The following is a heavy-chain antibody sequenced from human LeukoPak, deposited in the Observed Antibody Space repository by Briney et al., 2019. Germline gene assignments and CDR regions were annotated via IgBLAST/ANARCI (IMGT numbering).Heavy chain of an antibody. CDR2: ISSSSSYI. Sequence: NPGGSLRLSCAASGFTFSSYTMNWVRQAPGKGLEWVSSISSSSSYIYYADSVKGRFTISRDNAKNSLYLQMNSLRAEDTAVYYCARRPLDGSGWYDYWGQGTLVTVSS. CDR3: ARRPLDGSGWYDY. CDR1: GFTFSSYT. D-gene: IGHD6-19*01. V-gene: IGHV3-21*01. J-gene: IGHJ4*02.